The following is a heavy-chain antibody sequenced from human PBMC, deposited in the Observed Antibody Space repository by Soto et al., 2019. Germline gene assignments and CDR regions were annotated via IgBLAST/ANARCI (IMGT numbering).Heavy chain of an antibody. CDR1: GFTFSNYA. Sequence: EVQLLEPGGGLLQPGGSLRLSCTASGFTFSNYAMSWVRQAPGKGLEWVSTFSSGGGGTYYADSVKGRFTISRDNSKNTLSLQMNSLRAEDTAVYYCTKANRYCSGANCFTFDYWGLGTLVTVSS. CDR2: FSSGGGGT. J-gene: IGHJ4*02. CDR3: TKANRYCSGANCFTFDY. D-gene: IGHD2-15*01. V-gene: IGHV3-23*01.